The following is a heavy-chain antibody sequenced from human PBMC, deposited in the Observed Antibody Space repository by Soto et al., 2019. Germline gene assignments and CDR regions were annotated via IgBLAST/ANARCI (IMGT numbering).Heavy chain of an antibody. CDR2: IYHRGST. D-gene: IGHD1-26*01. J-gene: IGHJ4*02. V-gene: IGHV4-38-2*01. CDR1: GHSISSAYY. CDR3: SSGGGANTFDY. Sequence: SETLSLTCAVSGHSISSAYYWGWIRQPPGKGLEWIGSIYHRGSTYYNPSLKSRVTISVDTSKNQFSLKLNSVTAADTAVYYCSSGGGANTFDYWGQGTLVTVS.